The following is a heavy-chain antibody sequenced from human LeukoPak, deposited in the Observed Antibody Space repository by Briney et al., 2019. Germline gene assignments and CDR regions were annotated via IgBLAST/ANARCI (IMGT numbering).Heavy chain of an antibody. V-gene: IGHV3-53*01. J-gene: IGHJ4*02. CDR2: IYSGGSP. CDR1: GFTVSTNY. D-gene: IGHD7-27*01. CDR3: ARKLGTVDDY. Sequence: GGSLRLSCAASGFTVSTNYMSWVRQSPGRGLEWVSVIYSGGSPYYADSVKGRFTISRDNSKNTLYLQMNSLRVEDTAMYYCARKLGTVDDYWGQGTLVTVSS.